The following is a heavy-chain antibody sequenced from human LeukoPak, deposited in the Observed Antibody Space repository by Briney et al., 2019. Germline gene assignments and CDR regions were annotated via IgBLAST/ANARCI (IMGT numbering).Heavy chain of an antibody. CDR1: GFTFSSYG. CDR3: AKDLWDIVVVPAATLFDY. D-gene: IGHD2-2*01. J-gene: IGHJ4*02. Sequence: GGSLRLSCAASGFTFSSYGMHWVRQAPGKGLEWVAFIRYDGSNKYYADSVKGRFTISRDNSKNTLYLQMNSLRAEDTAVYYCAKDLWDIVVVPAATLFDYWGQGTLVTVSS. CDR2: IRYDGSNK. V-gene: IGHV3-30*02.